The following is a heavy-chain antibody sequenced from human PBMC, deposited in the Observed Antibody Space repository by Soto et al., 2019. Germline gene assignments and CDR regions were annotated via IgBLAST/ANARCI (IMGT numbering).Heavy chain of an antibody. V-gene: IGHV3-33*01. D-gene: IGHD5-18*01. J-gene: IGHJ6*02. CDR1: GFTFSSYG. CDR3: AREDKGGYSYGTYYYYGMDV. Sequence: GGSLRLSCAASGFTFSSYGMHWVRQAPGKGLEWVAVIWYDGSNKYYADSVKGRFTISRDNSKNTLYLQMNSLRAEDTAVYYCAREDKGGYSYGTYYYYGMDVWGQGTTVTVSS. CDR2: IWYDGSNK.